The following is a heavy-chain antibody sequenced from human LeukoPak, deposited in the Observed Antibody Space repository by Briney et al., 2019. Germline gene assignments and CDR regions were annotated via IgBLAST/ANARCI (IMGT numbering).Heavy chain of an antibody. CDR1: GFTFSSYW. J-gene: IGHJ6*02. CDR2: ISGSGGST. CDR3: ANHQVVGATRALYYYYGMDV. V-gene: IGHV3-23*01. Sequence: GGSLRLSCAASGFTFSSYWMSWVRQAPGKGLEWVSAISGSGGSTYYADSVKGRFTISRDNSKNTLYLQMNSLRAEDTAVYYCANHQVVGATRALYYYYGMDVWGQGTTVTVSS. D-gene: IGHD1-26*01.